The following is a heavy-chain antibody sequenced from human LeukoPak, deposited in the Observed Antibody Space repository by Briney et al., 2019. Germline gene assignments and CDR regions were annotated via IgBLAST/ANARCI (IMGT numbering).Heavy chain of an antibody. V-gene: IGHV4-34*03. CDR1: GGSFSGYY. Sequence: SETLSLACAVYGGSFSGYYWSWIRQPPGKGLEWIGEINHSGSTNYNPSLKSRVTISVDTSKNQFSLKVISMTAADTAAYYCTKSDGYGLIRICGRGTMVTVSS. CDR2: INHSGST. CDR3: TKSDGYGLIRI. D-gene: IGHD3-10*01. J-gene: IGHJ3*02.